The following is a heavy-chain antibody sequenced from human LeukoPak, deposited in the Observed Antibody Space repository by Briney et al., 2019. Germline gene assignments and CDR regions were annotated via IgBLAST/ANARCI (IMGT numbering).Heavy chain of an antibody. D-gene: IGHD2-2*01. J-gene: IGHJ6*03. Sequence: ASVKVSCKASGGTFSSYTISWVRQAPGQGLEWMGRIIPILGIANYAQKFQGRVTITADKSTSTAYMELSSLRSEDTAVYYCASLGYCSSTSCLARDYYYYYMDVWGKGTTVTASS. CDR3: ASLGYCSSTSCLARDYYYYYMDV. CDR2: IIPILGIA. CDR1: GGTFSSYT. V-gene: IGHV1-69*02.